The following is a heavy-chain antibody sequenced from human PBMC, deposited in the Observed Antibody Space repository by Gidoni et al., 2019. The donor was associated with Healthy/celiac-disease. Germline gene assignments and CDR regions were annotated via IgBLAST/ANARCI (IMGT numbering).Heavy chain of an antibody. CDR3: ARHEYSSSYDY. D-gene: IGHD6-6*01. CDR1: GGSISSSSYY. J-gene: IGHJ4*02. Sequence: QLQLQASGPGLVKPSETLSLTCPVSGGSISSSSYYWGWIRQPPGKGLEWIGSIYYSGSTYYNPSLKSRVTITVDTSKNQFSLKLSSVTAADTAVYYCARHEYSSSYDYWGQGTLVTVSS. V-gene: IGHV4-39*01. CDR2: IYYSGST.